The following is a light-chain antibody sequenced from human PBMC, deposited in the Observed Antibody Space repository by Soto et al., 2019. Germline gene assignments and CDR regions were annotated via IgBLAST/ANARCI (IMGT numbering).Light chain of an antibody. CDR1: QGVTSY. Sequence: EIGWTQSPATRSFSPGERATFPSRPSQGVTSYLAWYQQKPGQAPRLLIYDASNRATGIPARFSGSGSGTDFTLTISSLEPEDFAVYYCQQRSNWPPTFGQGTKLEIK. V-gene: IGKV3-11*01. CDR3: QQRSNWPPT. CDR2: DAS. J-gene: IGKJ2*01.